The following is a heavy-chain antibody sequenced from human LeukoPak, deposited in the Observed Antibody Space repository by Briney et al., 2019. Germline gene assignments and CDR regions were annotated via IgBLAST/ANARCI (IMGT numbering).Heavy chain of an antibody. CDR1: GYTFTSYG. Sequence: ASVKVSCKASGYTFTSYGISWVRRAPGQGLEWMGWISAYNGNTNYAQKLQGRVTMTTDTSTSTAYMELRSLRSDDTAVYYCAREPRYSSGSSPPRVDYWGQGTLVTVSS. V-gene: IGHV1-18*01. CDR3: AREPRYSSGSSPPRVDY. J-gene: IGHJ4*02. D-gene: IGHD6-19*01. CDR2: ISAYNGNT.